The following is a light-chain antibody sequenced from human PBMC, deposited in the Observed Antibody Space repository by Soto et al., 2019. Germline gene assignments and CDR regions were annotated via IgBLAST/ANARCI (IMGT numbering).Light chain of an antibody. V-gene: IGKV3-11*01. CDR1: QSVSSY. CDR2: DAS. CDR3: QQRSNWLLT. J-gene: IGKJ4*01. Sequence: EIVLTQSPATLSLSPGERATLSCRASQSVSSYLAWYQQKPGQAPRLLIYDASNRATGIPARFSGSGSGTDFTLTISSLEPEDFAVYYCQQRSNWLLTFGGETNVEIK.